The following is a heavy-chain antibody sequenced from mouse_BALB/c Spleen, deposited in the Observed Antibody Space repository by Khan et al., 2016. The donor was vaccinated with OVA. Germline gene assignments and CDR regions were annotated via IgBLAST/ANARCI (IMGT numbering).Heavy chain of an antibody. Sequence: EVQLQESGPSLVKPSQTLSLTCSVTGDSITSGYWCWIRKFPGNKLEYMGYIIYSGSTSYNPSLKSRISITRHTSKNQYSLQLKSVTTEDTATYYCARSTYRFAFVYWGQGTLVTVSA. V-gene: IGHV3-8*02. CDR3: ARSTYRFAFVY. D-gene: IGHD2-14*01. CDR1: GDSITSGY. CDR2: IIYSGST. J-gene: IGHJ3*01.